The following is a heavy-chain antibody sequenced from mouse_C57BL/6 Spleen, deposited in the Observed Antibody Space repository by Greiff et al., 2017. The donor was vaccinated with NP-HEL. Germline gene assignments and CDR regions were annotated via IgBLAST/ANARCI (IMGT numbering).Heavy chain of an antibody. J-gene: IGHJ4*01. V-gene: IGHV1-50*01. D-gene: IGHD6-5*01. CDR1: GYTFTSYW. CDR3: LTLYYYAMDY. CDR2: IDPSDSYT. Sequence: QVQLKQPGAELVKPGASVKLSCKASGYTFTSYWMQWVKQRPGQGLEWIGEIDPSDSYTNYNQKFKGKATLTVDTSSSTAYLQLSSLTSEDSAVYYCLTLYYYAMDYWGQGTSVTVSS.